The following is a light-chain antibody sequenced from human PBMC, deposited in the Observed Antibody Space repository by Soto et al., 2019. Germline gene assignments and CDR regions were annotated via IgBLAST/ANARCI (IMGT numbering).Light chain of an antibody. CDR2: TAS. CDR3: QQYKDWPPWT. Sequence: ETVMTQTPATLSLSPGERATLSCRASQSISDNLAWYQQKPGQAPRLIIYTASIRATGIPARFSGSGSGTEFTLTISSRQSEDSAIYYCQQYKDWPPWTFGQGTKVEIK. CDR1: QSISDN. V-gene: IGKV3-15*01. J-gene: IGKJ1*01.